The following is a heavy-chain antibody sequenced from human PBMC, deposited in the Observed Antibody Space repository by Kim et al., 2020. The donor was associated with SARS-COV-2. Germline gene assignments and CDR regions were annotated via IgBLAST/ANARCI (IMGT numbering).Heavy chain of an antibody. D-gene: IGHD3-22*01. CDR1: GGSISSGGYY. V-gene: IGHV4-31*03. Sequence: SETLSLTCTVSGGSISSGGYYWSWIRQHPGKGLEWIGYIYYSGSTYYNPSLKSRVTISVDTSKNQFSLKLSSVTAADTAVYYCARDYYDSSGGAFDIWGQGTMVTVSS. J-gene: IGHJ3*02. CDR2: IYYSGST. CDR3: ARDYYDSSGGAFDI.